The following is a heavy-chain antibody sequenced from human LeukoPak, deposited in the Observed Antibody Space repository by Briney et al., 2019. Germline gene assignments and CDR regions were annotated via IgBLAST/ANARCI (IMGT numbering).Heavy chain of an antibody. CDR1: GYTFTSYY. Sequence: ASVKVSCKASGYTFTSYYMHWARQAPGQGLEWMGIINPSGGGTSYAQKFQGRVTMTRDTSTSTVYMELSSLRSEDTAVYYCARVRPRGYSSGWYYFDYWGQGTLVTVSS. V-gene: IGHV1-46*01. D-gene: IGHD6-19*01. CDR2: INPSGGGT. J-gene: IGHJ4*02. CDR3: ARVRPRGYSSGWYYFDY.